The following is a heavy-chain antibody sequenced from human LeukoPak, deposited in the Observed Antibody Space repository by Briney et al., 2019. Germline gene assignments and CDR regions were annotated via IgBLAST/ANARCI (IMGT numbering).Heavy chain of an antibody. CDR3: ASTAWIQLWLYY. CDR1: GYSFTNYD. Sequence: ASVKVSCKASGYSFTNYDINWVRQATGQGLEWMGWINPNSGGTNYAQKFQGRVTMTRDTSISTAYMELSRLRSDDTAVYYCASTAWIQLWLYYWGQGTLVTVSS. CDR2: INPNSGGT. D-gene: IGHD5-18*01. V-gene: IGHV1-2*02. J-gene: IGHJ4*02.